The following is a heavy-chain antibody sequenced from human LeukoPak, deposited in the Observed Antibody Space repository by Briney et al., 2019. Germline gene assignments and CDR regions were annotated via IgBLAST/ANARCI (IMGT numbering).Heavy chain of an antibody. V-gene: IGHV3-21*01. D-gene: IGHD6-13*01. CDR1: GFTFSSYS. J-gene: IGHJ4*02. Sequence: GGSLRLSCAASGFTFSSYSMNWVRQAPGKGLEWVSSISSSSSYIYYADSVKGRFTNSRDNAKNSLYLQMNSLRAEDTALYYCARDHLIASAGNDYWGQGTLVTVSS. CDR3: ARDHLIASAGNDY. CDR2: ISSSSSYI.